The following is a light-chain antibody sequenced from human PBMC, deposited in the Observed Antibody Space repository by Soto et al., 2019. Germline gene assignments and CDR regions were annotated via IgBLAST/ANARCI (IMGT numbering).Light chain of an antibody. CDR1: SSDVGGYNY. J-gene: IGLJ2*01. CDR3: SSYAGNNNFVV. CDR2: EVT. V-gene: IGLV2-8*01. Sequence: QLVLTQPPSASGSPGQSVTISCTGTSSDVGGYNYVSWYQQHPGKAPKLIIYEVTKRPSGVPDRFSGSKSGNTASLTVSGLQAEDEADYYCSSYAGNNNFVVFGGGTQLTVL.